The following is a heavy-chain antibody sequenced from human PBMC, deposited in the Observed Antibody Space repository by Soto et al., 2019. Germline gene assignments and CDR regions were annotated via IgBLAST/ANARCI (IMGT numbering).Heavy chain of an antibody. CDR3: ARSQGSSTSLEIYYYFCYGMDV. J-gene: IGHJ6*02. D-gene: IGHD2-2*01. Sequence: QVQLVQSGAEVKKPGSSVKVSCKDSGGTFSSYAISWVRQAPGHVLEWMGGIIPISETTNYAQKFQGRVTVTADESKSTGYMELSSLRSEDTAVYYCARSQGSSTSLEIYYYFCYGMDVWGQGTTVNVSS. V-gene: IGHV1-69*01. CDR1: GGTFSSYA. CDR2: IIPISETT.